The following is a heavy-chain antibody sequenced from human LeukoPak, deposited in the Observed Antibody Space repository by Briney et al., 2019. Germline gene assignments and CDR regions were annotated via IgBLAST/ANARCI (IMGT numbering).Heavy chain of an antibody. D-gene: IGHD1-26*01. CDR3: ARRGGSYYWDY. Sequence: SETLSLTCTVSGGSITNYYWSWIRQPPGKGLEWIAYIYYSGSTNYNPSLKSRVTISADTSKNQFSLRLSSVTAADTAVYYCARRGGSYYWDYWGQGTLVTVSS. CDR2: IYYSGST. V-gene: IGHV4-59*01. J-gene: IGHJ4*02. CDR1: GGSITNYY.